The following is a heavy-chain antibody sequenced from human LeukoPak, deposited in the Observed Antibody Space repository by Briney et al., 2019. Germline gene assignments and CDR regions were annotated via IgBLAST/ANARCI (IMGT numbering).Heavy chain of an antibody. V-gene: IGHV1-2*02. CDR1: GYTFTGYY. CDR3: ARDPSNYIDY. J-gene: IGHJ4*02. CDR2: INPNSGDT. Sequence: ASVKVSCKASGYTFTGYYMHWVRQAPGQGLEWMGWINPNSGDTNYAQKFQGRVTMTRDTSISTAYMDLSRLRSDDTAIYYCARDPSNYIDYWGQGTLVTVSS. D-gene: IGHD4-11*01.